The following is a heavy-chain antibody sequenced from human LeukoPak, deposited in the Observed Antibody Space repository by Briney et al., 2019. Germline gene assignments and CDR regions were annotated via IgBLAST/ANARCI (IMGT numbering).Heavy chain of an antibody. CDR3: ARGGELQLWFDY. Sequence: SETLSLTCAVYGGSFSGYYWSWIRRPPGKGLEWIGEINHSGSTNYNPSLKSRVTISVDTSKNQFSLKLSSVTAADTAVYYCARGGELQLWFDYWGQGTLVTVSS. CDR2: INHSGST. CDR1: GGSFSGYY. V-gene: IGHV4-34*01. D-gene: IGHD5-18*01. J-gene: IGHJ4*02.